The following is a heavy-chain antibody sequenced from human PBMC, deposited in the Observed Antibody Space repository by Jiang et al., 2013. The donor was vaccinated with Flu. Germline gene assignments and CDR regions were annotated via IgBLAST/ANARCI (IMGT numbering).Heavy chain of an antibody. CDR3: ARVGGGFLEWLSPYYYYYYGMDV. Sequence: GAEVKKPGASVKVSCKASGYTFTSYGISWVRQAPGQGLEWMGWISAYNGNTNYAQKLQGRVTMTTDTSTSTAYMELRSLRSDDTAVYYCARVGGGFLEWLSPYYYYYYGMDVVGRKGPTVTVSS. J-gene: IGHJ6*04. CDR1: GYTFTSYG. D-gene: IGHD3-3*01. V-gene: IGHV1-18*01. CDR2: ISAYNGNT.